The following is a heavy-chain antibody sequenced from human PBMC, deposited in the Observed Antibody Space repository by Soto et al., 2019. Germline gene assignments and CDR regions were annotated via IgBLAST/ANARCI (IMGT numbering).Heavy chain of an antibody. CDR1: VFTFSRVS. J-gene: IGHJ4*02. V-gene: IGHV3-21*01. Sequence: PGGSLRLSCESSVFTFSRVSMNCVRHFPGKWLEWVASISSGSSDTWYADSVKGRFIISRDNAQNSLFLQMNTLRPEDTAMYYCARVDYWGTGTQVTVS. CDR3: ARVDY. CDR2: ISSGSSDT.